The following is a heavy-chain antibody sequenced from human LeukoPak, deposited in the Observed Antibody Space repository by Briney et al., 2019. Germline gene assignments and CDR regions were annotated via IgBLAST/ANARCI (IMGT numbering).Heavy chain of an antibody. CDR1: GFTFTSSA. CDR2: MVVGSGNK. J-gene: IGHJ4*02. CDR3: AADPLFNYYGSGSYPNPDY. D-gene: IGHD3-10*01. V-gene: IGHV1-58*01. Sequence: SVKVSCKASGFTFTSSAVQWVRQARGPRLEWRGWMVVGSGNKNYAQKFQERVTITRDMSKSTAYMELSSLRSEDTAVYYCAADPLFNYYGSGSYPNPDYWGQGTLVTVSS.